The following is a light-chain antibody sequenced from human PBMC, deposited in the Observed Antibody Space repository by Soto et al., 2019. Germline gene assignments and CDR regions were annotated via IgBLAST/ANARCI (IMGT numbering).Light chain of an antibody. V-gene: IGKV3-20*01. CDR3: QQYGSSPWT. J-gene: IGKJ1*01. Sequence: EIVLTQSPGTLSSSPGERATLSCRASQSVSSSYLAWYQQKPGQAPRLLIYGASSRATGIPDRFSGSGSGTDLTLTISRLEPEDFAVYYCQQYGSSPWTFGQGTKV. CDR1: QSVSSSY. CDR2: GAS.